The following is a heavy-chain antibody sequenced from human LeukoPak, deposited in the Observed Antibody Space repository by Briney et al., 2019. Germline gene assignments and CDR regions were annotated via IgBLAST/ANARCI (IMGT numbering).Heavy chain of an antibody. CDR3: ARDRFSGSYSDY. CDR2: IYYTGST. Sequence: PSETLSLTCTVSGGSISTYYWSWIRQPPGKGLEWIGCIYYTGSTSYNPSLKSRVTISVDTSKNQISLKLSSVTAADTAMYYCARDRFSGSYSDYWGQGTLVTVSS. J-gene: IGHJ4*02. CDR1: GGSISTYY. D-gene: IGHD1-26*01. V-gene: IGHV4-59*01.